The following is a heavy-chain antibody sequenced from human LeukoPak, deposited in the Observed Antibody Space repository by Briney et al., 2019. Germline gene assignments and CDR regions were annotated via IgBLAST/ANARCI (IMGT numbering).Heavy chain of an antibody. D-gene: IGHD3-22*01. CDR3: ARGGYSDSRGSSDAFDI. V-gene: IGHV1-2*06. Sequence: ASVKVSCKASGYTFIGYFMHWVRQAPGQGLEWMGRINPNSGGTNYAQRFQGRVTMTRDTSITTAYMELSRLRSDDTAIYYCARGGYSDSRGSSDAFDIWGQGTMVTVPS. CDR2: INPNSGGT. CDR1: GYTFIGYF. J-gene: IGHJ3*02.